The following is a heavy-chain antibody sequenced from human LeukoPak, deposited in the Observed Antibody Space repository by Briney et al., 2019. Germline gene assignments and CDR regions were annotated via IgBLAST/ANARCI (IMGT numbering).Heavy chain of an antibody. V-gene: IGHV4-34*01. CDR2: INHSGST. Sequence: SETLSLTCAVYGGSFSGYYWSWVRQPPGKGLEWMGEINHSGSTNYNPSLKSRVTISVDTSKNQFSLKLSSVTAADTAVYSCARDWALYRSSSAAFDIWGQGTMVTVSS. J-gene: IGHJ3*02. CDR1: GGSFSGYY. D-gene: IGHD6-6*01. CDR3: ARDWALYRSSSAAFDI.